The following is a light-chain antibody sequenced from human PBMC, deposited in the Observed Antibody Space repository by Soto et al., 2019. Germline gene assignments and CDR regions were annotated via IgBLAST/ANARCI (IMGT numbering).Light chain of an antibody. CDR3: QQYDNWPWT. Sequence: KLLTQSPGTLSLSPGERATLFCRASQSLSSSLAWYQQKSGQAPRLIIYGTSRRATGVPVRFSGSGSGTEFTLTMSSLQSEDFGVYFCQQYDNWPWTFGQGTKVEMK. V-gene: IGKV3-15*01. J-gene: IGKJ1*01. CDR1: QSLSSS. CDR2: GTS.